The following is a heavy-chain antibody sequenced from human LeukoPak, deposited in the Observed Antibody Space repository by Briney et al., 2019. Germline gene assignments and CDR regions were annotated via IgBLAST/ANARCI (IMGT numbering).Heavy chain of an antibody. CDR2: ISSSSNTI. CDR1: GFTFSSYS. D-gene: IGHD2-2*01. V-gene: IGHV3-48*04. J-gene: IGHJ4*02. CDR3: AKVYCTSSSCYWGVDY. Sequence: GGSLRLSCAASGFTFSSYSMNWVRQAPGKGLEWVSYISSSSNTIYYADSVKGRFTISRDNARNSLYLQMNSLRAEDTAVYYCAKVYCTSSSCYWGVDYWGQGTLVTVSA.